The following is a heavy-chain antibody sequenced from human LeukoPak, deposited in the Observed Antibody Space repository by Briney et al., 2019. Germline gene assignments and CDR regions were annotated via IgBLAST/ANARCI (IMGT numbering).Heavy chain of an antibody. V-gene: IGHV3-21*01. CDR3: ARDPNYDFWSGYYSHFDY. D-gene: IGHD3-3*01. J-gene: IGHJ4*02. CDR1: GFTFSSYS. Sequence: PGGSLRLSCAASGFTFSSYSMNWVRQAPGKGLEWVSSISSSSSYIYYADSVKGRFTISRDNAKNSLYLQMNSLRAEDTAVYYCARDPNYDFWSGYYSHFDYWAREPWSPSPQ. CDR2: ISSSSSYI.